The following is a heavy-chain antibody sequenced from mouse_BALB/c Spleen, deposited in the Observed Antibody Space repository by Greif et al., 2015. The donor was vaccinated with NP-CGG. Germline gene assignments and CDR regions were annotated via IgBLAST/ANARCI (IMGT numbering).Heavy chain of an antibody. CDR1: GDSITSGC. V-gene: IGHV3-8*02. CDR3: ALYYYGSSSYWYFDV. J-gene: IGHJ1*01. D-gene: IGHD1-1*01. CDR2: ISYSGST. Sequence: EVQLQESGPSLVKPSQTLSLTCSVTGDSITSGCWNWIRKFPGNKLEYMGYISYSGSTYYNPSLKSRISITRDTSKNQYYLQLNSVTTEDTATYYCALYYYGSSSYWYFDVWGAGTTVTVST.